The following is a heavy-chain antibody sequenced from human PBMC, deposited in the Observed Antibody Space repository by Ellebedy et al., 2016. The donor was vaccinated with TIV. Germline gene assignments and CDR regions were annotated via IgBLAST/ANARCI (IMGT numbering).Heavy chain of an antibody. Sequence: AASVKVSCKASGGTFSSYAISWARQAPGQGLEWLGIINPSGGSTSYAQKLQGRLTMTRNTSISTAYMELSSLRSEDTAVYYCALYSSSWYLVDYWGQGTLVTVSS. CDR1: GGTFSSYA. CDR3: ALYSSSWYLVDY. V-gene: IGHV1-46*04. D-gene: IGHD6-13*01. CDR2: INPSGGST. J-gene: IGHJ4*02.